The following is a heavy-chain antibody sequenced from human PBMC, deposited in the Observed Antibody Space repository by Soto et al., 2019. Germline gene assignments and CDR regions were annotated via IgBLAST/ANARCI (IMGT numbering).Heavy chain of an antibody. V-gene: IGHV2-5*01. CDR1: GFALSTSGVG. D-gene: IGHD6-19*01. J-gene: IGHJ5*02. CDR2: IYWNDDK. Sequence: QITLKESGPTLVKPAQTLTLTCTFSGFALSTSGVGVGWIRQPPGKALEWLALIYWNDDKRYSPSLRSRLTITKDTSKNQVVLTMTNMVPVDTATYYCAHRQGQGQWLLRRQVDWFDPWGQGTLVTVSS. CDR3: AHRQGQGQWLLRRQVDWFDP.